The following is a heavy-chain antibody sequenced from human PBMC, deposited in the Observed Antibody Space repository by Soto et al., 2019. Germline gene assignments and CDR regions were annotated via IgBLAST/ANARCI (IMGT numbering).Heavy chain of an antibody. CDR2: ISGSGGST. D-gene: IGHD5-12*01. J-gene: IGHJ4*02. V-gene: IGHV3-23*01. Sequence: GGSLRLSCAASGFTFSSYAMTWVRQAPGKGLEWVSGISGSGGSTYYADSVKGRFTISRDNSKNTLYLQMNSLRVEDTAVYYCAKDQYSGYDEPSDYWGQGTLVTVSS. CDR1: GFTFSSYA. CDR3: AKDQYSGYDEPSDY.